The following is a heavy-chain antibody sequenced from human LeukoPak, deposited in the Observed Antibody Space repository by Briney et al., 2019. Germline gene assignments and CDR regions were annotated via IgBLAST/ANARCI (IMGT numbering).Heavy chain of an antibody. Sequence: PSETLSLTCAVYGRSFSGYFWSWFRQPPSKGLEWIGEINHSGSTNYNPSLESRVTISEDTSKNQFSLKLSSVTAADTAVYYCARGPPRDFGSSGFYFKYWAQGTLVTVSS. CDR1: GRSFSGYF. CDR2: INHSGST. D-gene: IGHD3-22*01. J-gene: IGHJ4*02. CDR3: ARGPPRDFGSSGFYFKY. V-gene: IGHV4-34*01.